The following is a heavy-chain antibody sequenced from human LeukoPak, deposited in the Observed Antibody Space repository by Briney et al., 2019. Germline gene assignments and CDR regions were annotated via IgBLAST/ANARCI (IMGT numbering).Heavy chain of an antibody. V-gene: IGHV4-59*01. CDR1: GFTFSNYG. Sequence: GSLRLSCAASGFTFSNYGIHWVRQAPGKGLEWIGYIYYSGSTNYNPSLKSRVTISVDTSKNQFSLKLSSVTAADTAVYYCARGDGYTHFDYWGQGTLVTVSS. D-gene: IGHD5-24*01. CDR2: IYYSGST. J-gene: IGHJ4*02. CDR3: ARGDGYTHFDY.